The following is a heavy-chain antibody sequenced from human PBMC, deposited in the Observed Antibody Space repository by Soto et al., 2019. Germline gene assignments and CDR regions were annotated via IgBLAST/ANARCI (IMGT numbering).Heavy chain of an antibody. CDR2: IIPILGIA. D-gene: IGHD2-15*01. V-gene: IGHV1-69*02. CDR1: GGTFSSYT. J-gene: IGHJ6*02. CDR3: ARAWGRYCSGGSCYYYYGMDV. Sequence: QVQLVQSGAEVKKPGSSVKVSCKASGGTFSSYTISWVRQAPGQGLEWMGRIIPILGIANYAQKFQGRVTITADKSTSTAYMELSSLRSEDTAVYYCARAWGRYCSGGSCYYYYGMDVWGQGTTVTVSS.